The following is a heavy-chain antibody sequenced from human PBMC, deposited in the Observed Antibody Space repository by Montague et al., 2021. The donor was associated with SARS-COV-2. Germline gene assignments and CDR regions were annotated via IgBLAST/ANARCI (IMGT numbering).Heavy chain of an antibody. Sequence: SLRLSCAASGFTVSSNYMSWVRQAPGKGLEWVSVIYSGGSTYYADSVKGRFTISRHNSKNTLYLQVNSLRAEDTAVYYCARGNDDYVWGSLGPFDPWGQGTLVTVSA. V-gene: IGHV3-53*04. J-gene: IGHJ5*02. CDR1: GFTVSSNY. CDR2: IYSGGST. D-gene: IGHD3-16*01. CDR3: ARGNDDYVWGSLGPFDP.